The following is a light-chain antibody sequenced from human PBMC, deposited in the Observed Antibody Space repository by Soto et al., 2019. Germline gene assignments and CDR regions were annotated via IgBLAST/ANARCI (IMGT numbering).Light chain of an antibody. CDR3: QQYGTSPRT. CDR1: QSVSSN. J-gene: IGKJ1*01. V-gene: IGKV3-20*01. CDR2: GAS. Sequence: EIVMTQSQATLSVSPGERATLSCRASQSVSSNLAWYQQKPGQAPRLLIYGASTRATGIPDRFSGSGSGTDFTLSISRLEPEDFAVYYCQQYGTSPRTFGQGTKVDI.